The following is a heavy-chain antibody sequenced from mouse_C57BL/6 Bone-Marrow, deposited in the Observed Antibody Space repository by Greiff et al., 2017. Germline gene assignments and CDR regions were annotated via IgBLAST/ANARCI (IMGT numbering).Heavy chain of an antibody. Sequence: VHLVESGPELVKPGASVKISCKASGYAFSSSWMNWVKQRPGKGLEWIGRIYPGDGDTNYNGKFKGKATLTADKSSSTAYMQLSSLTSEDSAVYFCAIFLYYYGSSYGYFDVWGTGTTVTVSS. D-gene: IGHD1-1*01. V-gene: IGHV1-82*01. CDR1: GYAFSSSW. J-gene: IGHJ1*03. CDR3: AIFLYYYGSSYGYFDV. CDR2: IYPGDGDT.